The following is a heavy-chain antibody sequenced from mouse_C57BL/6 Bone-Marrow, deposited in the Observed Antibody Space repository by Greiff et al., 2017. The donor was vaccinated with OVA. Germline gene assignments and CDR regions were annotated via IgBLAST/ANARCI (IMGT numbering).Heavy chain of an antibody. CDR1: GFTFSSYA. J-gene: IGHJ4*01. V-gene: IGHV5-9-1*02. CDR2: ISSGGDYI. CDR3: TRGGLLRRAMDY. D-gene: IGHD2-3*01. Sequence: EVKLMESGEGLVKPGGSLKLSCAASGFTFSSYAMSWVRQTPEKRLEWVAYISSGGDYIYYADTVKGRFTISRDNARNTLYLQMSSLKSEDTAMYYCTRGGLLRRAMDYWGQGTSVTVSS.